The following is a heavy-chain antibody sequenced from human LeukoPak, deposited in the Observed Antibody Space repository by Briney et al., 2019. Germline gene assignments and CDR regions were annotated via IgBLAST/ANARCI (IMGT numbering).Heavy chain of an antibody. D-gene: IGHD3-10*01. CDR3: AKDPNRITMVRGVFSP. V-gene: IGHV3-23*01. CDR2: ISGGGGST. Sequence: GGSLRLSCAASGFTFSSYAMSWVRQAPGKGLEGVSAISGGGGSTYYAASVEGRFTISRDNSKNTLYLQMNSLRAEDTAVYYCAKDPNRITMVRGVFSPWGQGTLVTVSS. CDR1: GFTFSSYA. J-gene: IGHJ5*02.